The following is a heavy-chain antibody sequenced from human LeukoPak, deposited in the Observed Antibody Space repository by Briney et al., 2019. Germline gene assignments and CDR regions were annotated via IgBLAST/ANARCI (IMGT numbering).Heavy chain of an antibody. D-gene: IGHD3-10*01. V-gene: IGHV1-69*01. CDR3: ARRITMVRGVTTDNWFDP. CDR2: IIPIFGTA. J-gene: IGHJ5*02. CDR1: GGTFSSYA. Sequence: ASVKVSCKASGGTFSSYAISWVRQAPGQGLEWMGGIIPIFGTANYAQKFQGRVTITADESTSTAYMELSSLRPEDTAVYYCARRITMVRGVTTDNWFDPWGQGTLVTVSS.